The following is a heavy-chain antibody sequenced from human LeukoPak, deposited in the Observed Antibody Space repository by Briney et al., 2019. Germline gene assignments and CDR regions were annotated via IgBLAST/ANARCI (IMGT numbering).Heavy chain of an antibody. V-gene: IGHV1-18*01. D-gene: IGHD3-9*01. J-gene: IGHJ4*02. CDR1: GYTFTSYG. Sequence: ASVKVSCKASGYTFTSYGISWVRQAPGQGLEWMGWISAYSGNTNYAQKLQGRVTMTTDTSTSTAYMELRSLRSDDTAVYYCARDQSPYYDILTGYYRRGYYFDYWGQGTLVTVSS. CDR3: ARDQSPYYDILTGYYRRGYYFDY. CDR2: ISAYSGNT.